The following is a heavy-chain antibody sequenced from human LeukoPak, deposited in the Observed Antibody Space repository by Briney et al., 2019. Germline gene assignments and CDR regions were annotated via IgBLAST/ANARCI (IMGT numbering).Heavy chain of an antibody. CDR3: ARDSVWFGDLLN. CDR2: IGTSVNAI. Sequence: GGSLRLSCAASGFTFNNYAMSWVRQAPGKGLEWIAHIGTSVNAIYYADSVKGRFTISRDNARDSLFLQMDSLRVEDTAVYYCARDSVWFGDLLNWGQGALVIVST. J-gene: IGHJ4*02. CDR1: GFTFNNYA. D-gene: IGHD3-10*01. V-gene: IGHV3-48*03.